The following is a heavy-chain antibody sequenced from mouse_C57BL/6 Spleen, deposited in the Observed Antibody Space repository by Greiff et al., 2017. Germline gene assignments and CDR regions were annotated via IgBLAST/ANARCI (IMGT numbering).Heavy chain of an antibody. Sequence: VQLQQSGAELVRPGASVTLSCKASGYTFTDYEMHWVKQTPVHGLEWIGAIDPETGGTAYNQKFKGKAILTADKSSSTAYMELRSLTSEDSAVYYCTRSITTVVATGGFDYWGQGTTLTVSS. CDR2: IDPETGGT. D-gene: IGHD1-1*01. J-gene: IGHJ2*01. CDR3: TRSITTVVATGGFDY. CDR1: GYTFTDYE. V-gene: IGHV1-15*01.